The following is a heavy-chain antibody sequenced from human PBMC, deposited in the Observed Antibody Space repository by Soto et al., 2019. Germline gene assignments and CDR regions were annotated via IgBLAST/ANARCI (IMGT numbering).Heavy chain of an antibody. V-gene: IGHV3-48*02. J-gene: IGHJ6*02. CDR2: ISSSSSTI. CDR3: ARDSRIFGVVVYYYYGMDV. CDR1: GFTFSSYS. D-gene: IGHD3-3*01. Sequence: SLRLSCAASGFTFSSYSMNWVRQAPGKGLEWVSYISSSSSTIYYADSVKGRFTISRDNAKNSLYLQMNSLRDEDTAVYYCARDSRIFGVVVYYYYGMDVWGQGTTVTVSS.